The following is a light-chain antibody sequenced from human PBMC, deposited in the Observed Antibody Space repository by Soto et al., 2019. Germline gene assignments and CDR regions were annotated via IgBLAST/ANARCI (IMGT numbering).Light chain of an antibody. CDR1: SSDVGGYNY. CDR3: SSYAVSLYV. Sequence: QSALTQPPSASGSPGQSVTISCTGTSSDVGGYNYVSWYQQHPGKAPKLMIYEVSKRPSGVPDRFCGSKSGNTASLPVSGRQAEDEADYYCSSYAVSLYVFGTGTKVTVL. CDR2: EVS. V-gene: IGLV2-8*01. J-gene: IGLJ1*01.